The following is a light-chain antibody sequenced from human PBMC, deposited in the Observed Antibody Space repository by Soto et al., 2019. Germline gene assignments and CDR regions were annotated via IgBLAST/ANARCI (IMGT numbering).Light chain of an antibody. CDR2: GAS. V-gene: IGKV3-20*01. J-gene: IGKJ4*01. Sequence: EIVLTQSPGTLSLSPGERATLSCRASQSVSSCYLAWYQQKPGQAPRLLIYGASSRATGIPDRFSGSGSGTDFTLTISRLEPEDFAAYYCQQYGSSPLTFGGGTKVEIK. CDR1: QSVSSCY. CDR3: QQYGSSPLT.